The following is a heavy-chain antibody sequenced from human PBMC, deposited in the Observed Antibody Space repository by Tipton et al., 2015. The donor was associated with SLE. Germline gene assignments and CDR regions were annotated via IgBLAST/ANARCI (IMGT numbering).Heavy chain of an antibody. CDR3: ASGRCSSTSCYVAPYGLDV. D-gene: IGHD2-2*01. CDR1: GVSISTYY. CDR2: IHHSGST. Sequence: TLSLTCSVSGVSISTYYWSWIRQPPGKGLEWIGYIHHSGSTYYSPSLKSRVTISVDRSKNQFSLRLSSVTAADTAVYYCASGRCSSTSCYVAPYGLDVWGQGTTVTVSS. J-gene: IGHJ6*02. V-gene: IGHV4-30-2*01.